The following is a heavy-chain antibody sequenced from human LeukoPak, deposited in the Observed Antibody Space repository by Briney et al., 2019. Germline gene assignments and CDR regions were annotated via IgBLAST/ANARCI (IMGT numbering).Heavy chain of an antibody. Sequence: PAGSLRLSCVASGFTFSTYWMSWVRHAPGKGLGWVANIKQDGDEEYYVDSVEGRFTISRDNAKKSLYLQMSRLRAEDTAVYYCAREAPDFTLTPWDYWGQGTLVTVSS. V-gene: IGHV3-7*01. CDR2: IKQDGDEE. D-gene: IGHD3-22*01. CDR1: GFTFSTYW. CDR3: AREAPDFTLTPWDY. J-gene: IGHJ4*02.